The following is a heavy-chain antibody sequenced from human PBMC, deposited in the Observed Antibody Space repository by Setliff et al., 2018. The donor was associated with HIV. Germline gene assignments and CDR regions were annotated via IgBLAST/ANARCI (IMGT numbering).Heavy chain of an antibody. Sequence: ASVKVSCKAFGYTFTSYFLHWVRQAPGQGLEWLGIIDPNGGATNNAQKLQGRLTVTTDTSTGTLYMELSSLRSEDTAVYYCARNPRIAVAGTDYYYYMDVWGKGTTVTVSS. CDR1: GYTFTSYF. CDR2: IDPNGGAT. D-gene: IGHD6-19*01. J-gene: IGHJ6*03. V-gene: IGHV1-46*01. CDR3: ARNPRIAVAGTDYYYYMDV.